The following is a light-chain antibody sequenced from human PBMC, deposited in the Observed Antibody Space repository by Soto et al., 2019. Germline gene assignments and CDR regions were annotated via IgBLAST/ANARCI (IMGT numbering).Light chain of an antibody. CDR2: DVS. V-gene: IGLV2-14*01. J-gene: IGLJ1*01. Sequence: QSALTQPASVSGSPGQSITISCTGTSSDVGGYNYVSWYQQHPGKDPKLMIYDVSNRPSGVSNRFSGSKSGNTASLTISGLQAEDEADYYCSSYTSSSSLWVFGTGTKLTVL. CDR1: SSDVGGYNY. CDR3: SSYTSSSSLWV.